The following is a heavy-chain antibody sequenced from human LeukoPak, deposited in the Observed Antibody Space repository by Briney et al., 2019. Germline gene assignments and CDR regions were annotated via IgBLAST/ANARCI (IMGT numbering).Heavy chain of an antibody. J-gene: IGHJ2*01. CDR2: IWYDGSIK. CDR1: GFSFSDYG. V-gene: IGHV3-33*06. Sequence: PGGSLRLSCAASGFSFSDYGVHWARQAPGKGLEWVAVIWYDGSIKYYRDSVKGRFAISRDNSRNTVYLQMNNLRAEDTAVYYCVKGFNWYFDLWGRGILVTVSS. CDR3: VKGFNWYFDL.